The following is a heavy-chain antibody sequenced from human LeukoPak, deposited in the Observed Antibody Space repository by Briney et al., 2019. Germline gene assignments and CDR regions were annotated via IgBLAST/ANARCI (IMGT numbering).Heavy chain of an antibody. V-gene: IGHV1-69*05. CDR1: GGTFSSYA. CDR3: ARDGYAGANWFDP. Sequence: SVKVSCKASGGTFSSYAISWVRQAPGQGLEWMGGIIPIFGTANYAQKFQGRVTITTDESTSTAYMELSSLRSEDTAVYYCARDGYAGANWFDPWGQGTLVTVSS. J-gene: IGHJ5*02. CDR2: IIPIFGTA. D-gene: IGHD5-12*01.